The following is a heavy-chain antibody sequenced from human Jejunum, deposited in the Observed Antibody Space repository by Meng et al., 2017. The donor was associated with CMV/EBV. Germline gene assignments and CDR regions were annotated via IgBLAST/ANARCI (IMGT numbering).Heavy chain of an antibody. CDR1: FSDYG. J-gene: IGHJ5*01. Sequence: FSDYGMNWVRQAPGQGLEWISYSSTSGATTYYADSVKGRFIISRDNAKNSVFMEMNSLRVEDTGVYYCARGKYSRGWYGGENWFDSWGQGTLVTVSS. CDR2: SSTSGATT. V-gene: IGHV3-48*03. D-gene: IGHD6-19*01. CDR3: ARGKYSRGWYGGENWFDS.